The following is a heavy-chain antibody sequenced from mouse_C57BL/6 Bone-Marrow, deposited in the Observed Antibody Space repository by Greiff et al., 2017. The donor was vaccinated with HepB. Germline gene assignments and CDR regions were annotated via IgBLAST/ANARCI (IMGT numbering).Heavy chain of an antibody. Sequence: QVQLQQPGAELVKPGASVKLSCKASGYTFTSYWMHWVKQRPGQGLEWIGMIHPNSGSTNYNEKFKIKATLTVDKSSSTAYMQLSSLTSEDSAVYYCARGDRICYYGIAYWGQGTLVTVSA. V-gene: IGHV1-64*01. J-gene: IGHJ3*01. CDR1: GYTFTSYW. D-gene: IGHD1-1*01. CDR2: IHPNSGST. CDR3: ARGDRICYYGIAY.